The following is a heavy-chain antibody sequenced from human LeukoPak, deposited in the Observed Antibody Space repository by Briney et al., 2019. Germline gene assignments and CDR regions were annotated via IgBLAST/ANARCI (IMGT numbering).Heavy chain of an antibody. CDR2: IGSSSSYI. V-gene: IGHV3-21*01. J-gene: IGHJ6*03. Sequence: GGSLRLSCAASGFTFSSYSMNWVRQAPGKGLEWVSSIGSSSSYIYYADSVKGRFTISRDNAKNSLYLQMNSLRAEDTAVYYCAGDRGIAVAGAHYYYMDVWGKGTTVTISS. CDR3: AGDRGIAVAGAHYYYMDV. D-gene: IGHD6-19*01. CDR1: GFTFSSYS.